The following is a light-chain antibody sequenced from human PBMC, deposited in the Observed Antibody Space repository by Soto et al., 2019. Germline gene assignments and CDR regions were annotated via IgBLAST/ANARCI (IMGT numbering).Light chain of an antibody. V-gene: IGLV1-40*01. CDR3: QSYDSSLSVHVV. CDR2: GNS. CDR1: SSNIGAGYD. J-gene: IGLJ2*01. Sequence: QSVLTQPPSVSGAPGQRVTISCTGSSSNIGAGYDVHWYQQLPGTAPKLLIYGNSNRPSGVPDRFSGSKSGTSASLAITGLQAEDVADYYCQSYDSSLSVHVVFGGGTKLTVL.